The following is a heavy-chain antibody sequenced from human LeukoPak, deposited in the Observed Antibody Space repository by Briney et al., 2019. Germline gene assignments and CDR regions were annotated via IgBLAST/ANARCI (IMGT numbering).Heavy chain of an antibody. CDR3: ARGRPHGNDY. CDR1: EFTFSNYW. J-gene: IGHJ4*02. Sequence: AGGSLRLSCAVSEFTFSNYWMHWVRQAPGKGLVWVSRINTDGSSTNYADSVKGRFTISRDNAKNTLYLQMNSLRAEDTAVYYCARGRPHGNDYWGQGTLVTVSS. CDR2: INTDGSST. V-gene: IGHV3-74*01. D-gene: IGHD4-23*01.